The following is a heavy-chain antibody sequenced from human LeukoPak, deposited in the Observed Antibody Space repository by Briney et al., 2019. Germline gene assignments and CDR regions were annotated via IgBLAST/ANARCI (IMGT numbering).Heavy chain of an antibody. CDR3: ARVPTVTFFDY. J-gene: IGHJ4*02. CDR2: IYYSGST. D-gene: IGHD4-17*01. CDR1: GYSISNAYY. V-gene: IGHV4-38-2*02. Sequence: SETPSLTCSVSGYSISNAYYWGWIRQPPGKGLEWIGSIYYSGSTYYNPSLKSRVTISVDTSKNQFSLKLSSVTAADTAVYYCARVPTVTFFDYWGQGTLVTVSS.